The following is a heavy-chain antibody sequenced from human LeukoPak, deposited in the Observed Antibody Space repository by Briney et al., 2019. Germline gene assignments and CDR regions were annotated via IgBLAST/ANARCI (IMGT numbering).Heavy chain of an antibody. V-gene: IGHV1-18*01. J-gene: IGHJ3*02. Sequence: ASVKVSCKASGYTFTSYGISWVRQAPGQGLEWMGWISAYNGNTNYAQKLQGRVTMTTDTSTSTAYMELRSLRSDDTAVYYCASSYNWNEGNAFDIWGQGTMVTVSS. CDR3: ASSYNWNEGNAFDI. CDR2: ISAYNGNT. CDR1: GYTFTSYG. D-gene: IGHD1-1*01.